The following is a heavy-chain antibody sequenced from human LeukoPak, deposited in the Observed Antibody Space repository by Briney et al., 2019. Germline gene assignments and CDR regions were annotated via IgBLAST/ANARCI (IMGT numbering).Heavy chain of an antibody. V-gene: IGHV1-2*02. J-gene: IGHJ4*02. CDR2: ITPSGGT. CDR1: GYTFTSYA. CDR3: ARDRYGDGFAHFDY. D-gene: IGHD5-24*01. Sequence: ASLKVSCKASGYTFTSYAMHWVRQAPGQRLEWMGWITPSGGTNYPQKFQGRVAITRDTSITTAYMDMSRLTSDDTAVYYCARDRYGDGFAHFDYWAQGARVSVSS.